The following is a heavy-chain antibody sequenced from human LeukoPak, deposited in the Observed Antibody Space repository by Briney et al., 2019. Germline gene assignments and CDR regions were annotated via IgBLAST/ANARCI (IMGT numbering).Heavy chain of an antibody. V-gene: IGHV3-21*01. Sequence: GGSLRLSCAASGFTFSSYGMHWVRQAPGKGLQWVASINSRSSFIWYADSLKGRFTISRDNAKNSLFLQMNSLRAEDTAMYYCARGLSTYYYDSSGYSYDWFDPWGQGIQVIVSS. CDR1: GFTFSSYG. J-gene: IGHJ5*02. CDR2: INSRSSFI. CDR3: ARGLSTYYYDSSGYSYDWFDP. D-gene: IGHD3-22*01.